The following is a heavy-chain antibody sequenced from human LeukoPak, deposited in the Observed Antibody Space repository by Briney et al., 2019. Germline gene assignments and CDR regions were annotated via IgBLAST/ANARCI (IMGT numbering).Heavy chain of an antibody. CDR3: ARESLAVAGHNWFDP. D-gene: IGHD6-19*01. J-gene: IGHJ5*02. CDR2: ISSSSSYI. V-gene: IGHV3-21*01. Sequence: GGSLRLSCAASGFTFSSYSMNWVRQAPGKGLEWVSSISSSSSYIYYADSVKGRFTISRDNSKNTLYLQMNSLRAEDTAVYYCARESLAVAGHNWFDPWGQGTLVTVSS. CDR1: GFTFSSYS.